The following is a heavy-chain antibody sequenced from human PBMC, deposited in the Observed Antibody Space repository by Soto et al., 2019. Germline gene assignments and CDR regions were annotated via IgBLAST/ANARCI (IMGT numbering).Heavy chain of an antibody. D-gene: IGHD3-9*01. CDR3: ARGPSYYDILTGYYQTQPFDY. J-gene: IGHJ4*02. CDR1: GGSILNGGHY. Sequence: SETLSLTCTVSGGSILNGGHYWTWIRQPPGKGLEWIGKIFFSGNTHYNTALKSRLSFSVDRAKNQFSLNLTSVTAADTAIYYCARGPSYYDILTGYYQTQPFDYWGQGTLVTVSS. CDR2: IFFSGNT. V-gene: IGHV4-31*02.